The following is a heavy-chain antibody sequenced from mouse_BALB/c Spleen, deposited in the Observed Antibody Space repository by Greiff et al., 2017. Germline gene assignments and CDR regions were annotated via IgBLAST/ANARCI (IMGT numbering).Heavy chain of an antibody. D-gene: IGHD1-1*01. CDR1: GFSLTSYG. Sequence: QVQLKQSGPGLVAPSQSLSITCTVSGFSLTSYGVHWVRQPPGKGLEWPGVIWAGGSTNYNSALMSRLSISKDNSKSQVFLKMNSLQTDDTAMYYCARDEISYYYGSSSQAWFAYWGQGTLVTVSA. CDR2: IWAGGST. CDR3: ARDEISYYYGSSSQAWFAY. J-gene: IGHJ3*01. V-gene: IGHV2-9*02.